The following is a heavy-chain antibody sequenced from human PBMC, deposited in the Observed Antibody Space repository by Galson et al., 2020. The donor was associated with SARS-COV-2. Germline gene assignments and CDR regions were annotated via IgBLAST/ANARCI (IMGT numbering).Heavy chain of an antibody. Sequence: SETLSLTCAVYGGSFSGYYWSWIRQPPGKGLEWIGEINHSGSTNYNPSLKSRVTISVDTSKNQFSLKLSSVTAADTAVYYCARSSIAAAGVGVYYYYGMDVWGQGTTVIVSS. V-gene: IGHV4-34*01. J-gene: IGHJ6*02. D-gene: IGHD6-13*01. CDR3: ARSSIAAAGVGVYYYYGMDV. CDR1: GGSFSGYY. CDR2: INHSGST.